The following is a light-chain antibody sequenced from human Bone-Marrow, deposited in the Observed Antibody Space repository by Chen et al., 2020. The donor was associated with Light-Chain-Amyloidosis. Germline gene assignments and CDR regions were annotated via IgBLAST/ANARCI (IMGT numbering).Light chain of an antibody. CDR3: QQYGSSPFT. CDR2: GAS. J-gene: IGKJ3*01. Sequence: EIVLTQSPGTLSLSPGESATLSCRASQSVSSSSLAWYQQKPGQAPRLLVHGASSRATGVPDRFSGSGSGTDFTLTISRLEPEDFAMYYCQQYGSSPFTFGPGTKVDIE. CDR1: QSVSSSS. V-gene: IGKV3-20*01.